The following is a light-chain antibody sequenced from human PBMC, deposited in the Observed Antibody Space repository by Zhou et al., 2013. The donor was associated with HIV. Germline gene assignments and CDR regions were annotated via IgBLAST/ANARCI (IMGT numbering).Light chain of an antibody. CDR1: QSVSSSY. CDR2: GAS. CDR3: QQYGSSPLYFT. V-gene: IGKV3-20*01. J-gene: IGKJ3*01. Sequence: EIVLTQSPGTLSLSPGERATLSCRASQSVSSSYLAWYQQKPGQAPRLLIYGASSRATGIPDRFSGSGSGTDFTLTISRLEPEDFAVYYCQQYGSSPLYFTFGPWDQSGYQT.